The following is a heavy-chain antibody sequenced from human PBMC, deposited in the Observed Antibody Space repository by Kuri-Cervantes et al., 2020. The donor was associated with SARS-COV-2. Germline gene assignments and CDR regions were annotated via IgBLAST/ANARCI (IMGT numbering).Heavy chain of an antibody. CDR2: IRSKAYGGTT. Sequence: GESLKISCVGTGFSFSDAWMSWARQAPGKGLEWVGFIRSKAYGGTTEYAASVKGRFTISRDDSKSIAYLQMNSLKTEDTAVYYCTRDDFWSGYYVYWGQGTLVTVSS. D-gene: IGHD3-3*01. CDR3: TRDDFWSGYYVY. V-gene: IGHV3-49*04. J-gene: IGHJ4*02. CDR1: GFSFSDAW.